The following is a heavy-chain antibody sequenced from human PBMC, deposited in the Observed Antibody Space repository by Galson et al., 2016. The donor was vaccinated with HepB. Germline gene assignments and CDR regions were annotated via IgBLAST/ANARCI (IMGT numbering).Heavy chain of an antibody. CDR1: GFIFSTYG. V-gene: IGHV3-23*01. J-gene: IGHJ6*04. CDR2: ISRSGASR. D-gene: IGHD1-14*01. Sequence: SLRLSCAASGFIFSTYGMTWVRQAPGKGLECVSAISRSGASRDYADPVRGRFTISRDNSNNMLYLQMNSLRAADTAVYYCVQGTTAPAAWGKGTPVTVSS. CDR3: VQGTTAPAA.